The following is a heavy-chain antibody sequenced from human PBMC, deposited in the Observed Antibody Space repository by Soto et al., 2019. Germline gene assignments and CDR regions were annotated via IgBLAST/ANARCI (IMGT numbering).Heavy chain of an antibody. CDR3: ARHCYYESNVYGPFSTTAAMD. D-gene: IGHD3-22*01. CDR2: INPNSGGA. J-gene: IGHJ6*03. Sequence: ASVKVSCTASGYTFTACYIHWVRRAPGQGLEWMERINPNSGGAISAQEFQGWVTLTRDTSINTAHMELSRLKSDDTAVYYCARHCYYESNVYGPFSTTAAMD. CDR1: GYTFTACY. V-gene: IGHV1-2*04.